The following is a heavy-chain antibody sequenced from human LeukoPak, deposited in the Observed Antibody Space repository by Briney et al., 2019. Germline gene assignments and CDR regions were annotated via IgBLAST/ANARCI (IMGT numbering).Heavy chain of an antibody. Sequence: EASVKVSCKASGGTFSSYAISWVRQAPGQGLEWMGGIIPIFGTANYAQKFQGRVTITADESTSTAYMELSSLRSEDTAVYYCARQVVVVVAATGPFDYWGQGTLVTVSS. CDR3: ARQVVVVVAATGPFDY. CDR2: IIPIFGTA. D-gene: IGHD2-15*01. J-gene: IGHJ4*02. CDR1: GGTFSSYA. V-gene: IGHV1-69*13.